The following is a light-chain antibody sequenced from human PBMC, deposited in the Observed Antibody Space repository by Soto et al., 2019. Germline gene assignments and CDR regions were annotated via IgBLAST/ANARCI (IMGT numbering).Light chain of an antibody. J-gene: IGKJ1*01. V-gene: IGKV1-5*01. Sequence: DIQMTQSPSTRSASVGDRVTITCRASQSISNWLAWYQQKPGKAPKMLIYDASNLESGVPSRFSGSGSGTEFTLTISNLQTDDFATYYCQQYNSYGTFGQGTKVEI. CDR2: DAS. CDR3: QQYNSYGT. CDR1: QSISNW.